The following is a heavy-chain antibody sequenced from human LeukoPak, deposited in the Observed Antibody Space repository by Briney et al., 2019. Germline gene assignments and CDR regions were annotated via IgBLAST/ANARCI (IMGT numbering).Heavy chain of an antibody. V-gene: IGHV3-21*01. CDR3: ARGYYLGGGYFDY. D-gene: IGHD3-22*01. Sequence: GGSLRLSCAASGFTFSSYSMNWVRQAPGKGLEWVSSISSSSSYIYYADSVKGRFTISRDNAKNSLYLQMNSLRAEDTAVYYCARGYYLGGGYFDYWGQGTLVTVSS. J-gene: IGHJ4*02. CDR1: GFTFSSYS. CDR2: ISSSSSYI.